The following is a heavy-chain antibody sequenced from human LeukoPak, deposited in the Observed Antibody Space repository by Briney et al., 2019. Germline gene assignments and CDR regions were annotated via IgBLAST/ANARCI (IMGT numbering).Heavy chain of an antibody. V-gene: IGHV3-15*01. D-gene: IGHD3-22*01. J-gene: IGHJ4*02. CDR3: TTEYNLNYYDSSGYYY. Sequence: GGSLRLSCAASGFTFNNAWMSWVRQAPGKGLEWVGRIKSKTDGGTTDYAAPVKGRFTISRNDSKNTLYLQMDSLKTEDTAVYYCTTEYNLNYYDSSGYYYWGQGTLVTVSS. CDR1: GFTFNNAW. CDR2: IKSKTDGGTT.